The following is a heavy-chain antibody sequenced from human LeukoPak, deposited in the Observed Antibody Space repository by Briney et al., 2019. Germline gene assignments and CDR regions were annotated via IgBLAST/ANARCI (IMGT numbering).Heavy chain of an antibody. D-gene: IGHD6-13*01. J-gene: IGHJ4*02. Sequence: GASVKVSCKASGYTFTSYGISWVRQAPGQGLEWMGRIIPILGIANYAQKFQGRVTITADKSTSTAYMELSSLRSEDTAVYYCARETRSSYSSSLGAFDYWGQGTLVTVSS. CDR3: ARETRSSYSSSLGAFDY. V-gene: IGHV1-69*04. CDR1: GYTFTSYG. CDR2: IIPILGIA.